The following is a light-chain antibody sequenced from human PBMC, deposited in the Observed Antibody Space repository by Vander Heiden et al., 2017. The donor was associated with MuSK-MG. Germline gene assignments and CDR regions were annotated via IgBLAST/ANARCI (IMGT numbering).Light chain of an antibody. CDR3: QQYYSAPHT. CDR1: RDIRNS. CDR2: AAS. J-gene: IGKJ2*01. V-gene: IGKV1-NL1*01. Sequence: DIQMTQSPSSLPTSVGDRVTITCRASRDIRNSLAWYQLKPGKAPKLLVYAASTLESGVPSRFSGSGSGTDYTLTINSLQPEDFASYFCQQYYSAPHTFGQGTNLEIK.